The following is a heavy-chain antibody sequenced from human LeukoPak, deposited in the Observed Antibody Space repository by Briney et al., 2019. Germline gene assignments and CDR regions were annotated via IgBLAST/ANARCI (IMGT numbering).Heavy chain of an antibody. CDR3: ARFGLGKRIEVAGIPFDI. CDR1: GGTFSSYA. D-gene: IGHD6-19*01. J-gene: IGHJ3*02. CDR2: NSAYNGNT. V-gene: IGHV1-18*01. Sequence: ASVKVSCKASGGTFSSYAISWVRQAPGQGLEWMGWNSAYNGNTNYAQKFQGRVTMTTDTSTSTAYMELRSLRSDDTAMYYCARFGLGKRIEVAGIPFDIWGQGTMVTVSS.